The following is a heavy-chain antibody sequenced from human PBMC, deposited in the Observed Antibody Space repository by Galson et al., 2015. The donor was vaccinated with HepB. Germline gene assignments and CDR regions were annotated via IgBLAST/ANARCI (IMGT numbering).Heavy chain of an antibody. CDR3: ARDLLIGGVDY. Sequence: SLRLSCAASGFTFNSYGMHWVRQAPGKGLEWVAVIWNDGTNKNYADSVKGRFTISRDKSKNTLYLQMNSLRDEDTAVYYCARDLLIGGVDYWGQGTLVTVSS. CDR2: IWNDGTNK. D-gene: IGHD7-27*01. V-gene: IGHV3-33*01. CDR1: GFTFNSYG. J-gene: IGHJ4*02.